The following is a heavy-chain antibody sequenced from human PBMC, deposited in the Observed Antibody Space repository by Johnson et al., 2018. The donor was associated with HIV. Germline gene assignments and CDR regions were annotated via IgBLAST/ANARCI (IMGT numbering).Heavy chain of an antibody. J-gene: IGHJ3*02. Sequence: VQLVESGGGLVQPGGSLRLSCAASGFTFSSYAMSWVRQAPGKGLEWVSAISGSGGSTYYADSVKGRFTLSRENSKNTLYLQMNSLSAEDTAEYYWAKVGSGWYDPHDAFDIWGQGTMVTVSS. CDR2: ISGSGGST. V-gene: IGHV3-23*04. D-gene: IGHD6-19*01. CDR1: GFTFSSYA. CDR3: AKVGSGWYDPHDAFDI.